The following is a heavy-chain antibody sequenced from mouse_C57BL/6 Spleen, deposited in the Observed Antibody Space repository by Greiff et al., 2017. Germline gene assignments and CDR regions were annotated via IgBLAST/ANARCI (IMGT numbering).Heavy chain of an antibody. CDR3: AIDNYYGSSYAMDY. V-gene: IGHV5-16*01. CDR1: GFTFSDYY. CDR2: INYDGSST. D-gene: IGHD1-1*01. Sequence: EVMLVESEGGLVQPGSSMKLSCTASGFTFSDYYMAWVRQVPEKGLEWVANINYDGSSTYYLDSLKSRFIISRDNAKNILYLQMSSLKSEDTATYYCAIDNYYGSSYAMDYWGQGTSVTVSS. J-gene: IGHJ4*01.